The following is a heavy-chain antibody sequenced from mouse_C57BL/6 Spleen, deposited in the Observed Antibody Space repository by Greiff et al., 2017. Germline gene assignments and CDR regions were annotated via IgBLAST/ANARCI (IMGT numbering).Heavy chain of an antibody. J-gene: IGHJ4*01. CDR1: GFSLTSYG. V-gene: IGHV2-2*01. CDR3: ARKGRNTGNPLDY. CDR2: IWSGGST. D-gene: IGHD5-2*01. Sequence: VQRVESGPGLVQPSQSLSITCTVSGFSLTSYGVHWVRQSPGKGLEWLGVIWSGGSTDYNAAFISRLSISKDNSKSQVFFKMNSLQADDTAIYYCARKGRNTGNPLDYWGQGTSVTVSS.